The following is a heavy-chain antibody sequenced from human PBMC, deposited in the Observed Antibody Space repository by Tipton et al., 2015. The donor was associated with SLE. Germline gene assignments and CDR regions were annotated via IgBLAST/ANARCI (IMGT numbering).Heavy chain of an antibody. CDR2: IYYSGRT. D-gene: IGHD5-24*01. J-gene: IGHJ4*02. CDR1: GGSISNYY. CDR3: ARGEMATMGFDC. V-gene: IGHV4-59*01. Sequence: TLSLTCTVSGGSISNYYWTWIRQPPGKGLEWIGYIYYSGRTNYNPSLKSRVTISVDTSKNQFSLKLSSVTAADTAVYYCARGEMATMGFDCWGQGTLVAVSS.